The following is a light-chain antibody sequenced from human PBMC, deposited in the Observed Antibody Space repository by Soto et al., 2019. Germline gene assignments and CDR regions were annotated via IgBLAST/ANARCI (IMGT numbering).Light chain of an antibody. V-gene: IGLV2-14*01. CDR2: EVS. CDR1: ISDVGGYNY. Sequence: QSALAQPASVSGSPGQSITISCTGTISDVGGYNYVSWYQQHPGKAPKLMIYEVSNRPSGVSNRFSGSKSGNTTSLTIPGLQAEDEADYYCSSYTSSSTLVFGTGTKVTVL. J-gene: IGLJ1*01. CDR3: SSYTSSSTLV.